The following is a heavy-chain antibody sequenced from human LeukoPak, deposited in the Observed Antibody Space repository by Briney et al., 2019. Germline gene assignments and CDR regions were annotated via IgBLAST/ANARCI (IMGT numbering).Heavy chain of an antibody. CDR2: INSDGSST. V-gene: IGHV3-74*01. CDR1: GFTFSSYW. Sequence: GGSLRLSCAASGFTFSSYWMHWVRQAPGKGLVWVSRINSDGSSTSYADSVKGRFTISRDNAKNTLYLQMNSLRAEDTAMYYCARGEVYYYDSSGYYYYYYYMDVWGKGTTVTVSS. CDR3: ARGEVYYYDSSGYYYYYYYMDV. D-gene: IGHD3-22*01. J-gene: IGHJ6*03.